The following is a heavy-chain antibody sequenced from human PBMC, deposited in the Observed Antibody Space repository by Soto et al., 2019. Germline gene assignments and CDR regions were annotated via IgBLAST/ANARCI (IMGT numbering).Heavy chain of an antibody. CDR3: AREVGYGDFSAALLD. CDR2: IIPIFGTA. D-gene: IGHD4-17*01. Sequence: GASVKVSCKASGGTFSSYAISWVRQAPGQGLEWMGGIIPIFGTANYAQKFQGRVTITADQSTSTAYMELNSLRSDDTAVYYCAREVGYGDFSAALLDWGQGTLVNVSS. CDR1: GGTFSSYA. V-gene: IGHV1-69*13. J-gene: IGHJ4*02.